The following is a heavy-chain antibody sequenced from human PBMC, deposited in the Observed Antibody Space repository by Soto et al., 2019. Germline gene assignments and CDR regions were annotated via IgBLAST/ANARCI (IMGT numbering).Heavy chain of an antibody. V-gene: IGHV3-30-3*01. Sequence: PGGSLRLSCAASGFTFSSYAMHWVRQAPGKGLEWVAVISYDGSNKYYADSVKGRFTISRDNSKNTLYLQMNSLRAEDTAVYYCARDSCGGDCYSALGDGAFDIWGQGTMVTVSS. CDR2: ISYDGSNK. D-gene: IGHD2-21*02. CDR3: ARDSCGGDCYSALGDGAFDI. J-gene: IGHJ3*02. CDR1: GFTFSSYA.